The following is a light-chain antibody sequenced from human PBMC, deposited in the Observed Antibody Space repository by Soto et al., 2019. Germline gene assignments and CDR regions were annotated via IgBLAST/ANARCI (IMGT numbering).Light chain of an antibody. CDR2: KNN. Sequence: QSVLTQPPSASGTPGQRVTISCSGSNSNIGSNNVYWYHRLPGTAPRLVIYKNNQRPSGVPDRFSGSKSGTSASLAISGLRSDDEADYDCAVWDLSVNGWVFGGGTKLTVL. V-gene: IGLV1-47*01. CDR3: AVWDLSVNGWV. J-gene: IGLJ3*02. CDR1: NSNIGSNN.